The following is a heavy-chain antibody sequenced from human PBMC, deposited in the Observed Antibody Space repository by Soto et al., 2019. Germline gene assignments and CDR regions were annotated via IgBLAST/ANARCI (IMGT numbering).Heavy chain of an antibody. CDR1: GYTFTSYA. CDR2: INAGNGNT. V-gene: IGHV1-3*01. J-gene: IGHJ4*02. CDR3: ARGLMTTVVTPYYFDY. D-gene: IGHD4-17*01. Sequence: GASVKVSCKASGYTFTSYAMHWVRQAPGQRLEWMGWINAGNGNTKYSQKFQGRVTITRDTSASTAYMELSSLRSEDTAVYYCARGLMTTVVTPYYFDYWGQGTLVTVSS.